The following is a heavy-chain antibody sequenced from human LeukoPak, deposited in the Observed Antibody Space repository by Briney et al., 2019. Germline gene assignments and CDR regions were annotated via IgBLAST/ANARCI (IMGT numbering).Heavy chain of an antibody. CDR2: INPNTGDT. CDR1: EYTLTAYY. CDR3: ARLGDPYYYDSSGLDY. D-gene: IGHD3-22*01. V-gene: IGHV1-2*02. J-gene: IGHJ4*02. Sequence: ASVKVSCKASEYTLTAYYMHWMRQAPGQGLEWMGWINPNTGDTNYAQKFQGRVTMTRDTSMSTAYMKLSSLRFDDTAVYYCARLGDPYYYDSSGLDYWGQGTLVTVSS.